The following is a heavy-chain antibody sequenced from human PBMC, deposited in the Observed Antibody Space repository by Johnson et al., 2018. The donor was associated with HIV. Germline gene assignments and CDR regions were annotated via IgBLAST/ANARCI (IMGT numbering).Heavy chain of an antibody. J-gene: IGHJ3*02. Sequence: QVQLVESGGGLVKPGGSLRLSCAASGFSFSDYYMSWIRQAPGKGLEWVSYISSSCSTIYYADFVKVRCTISRNNAKKSLYLQMNSMRAEDTALYYCARDSTPWGGDYVGYAFDIWGRGTMVTVSS. CDR1: GFSFSDYY. D-gene: IGHD4-17*01. CDR3: ARDSTPWGGDYVGYAFDI. V-gene: IGHV3-11*04. CDR2: ISSSCSTI.